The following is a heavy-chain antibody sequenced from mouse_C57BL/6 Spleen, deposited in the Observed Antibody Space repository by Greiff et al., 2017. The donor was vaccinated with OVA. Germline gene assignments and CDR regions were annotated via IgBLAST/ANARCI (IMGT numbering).Heavy chain of an antibody. J-gene: IGHJ4*01. CDR1: GFSFNTYA. D-gene: IGHD3-2*02. CDR2: IRSKSNNYAT. V-gene: IGHV10-1*01. Sequence: EVQLVESGGGLVQPKGSLKLSCAASGFSFNTYAMNWVRQAPGKGLEWVARIRSKSNNYATYYADSVKDRFTISRDDSESMLYLQMNNLKTEDTAMYYCVRQLRPPYYAMDYWGQGTSVTVSS. CDR3: VRQLRPPYYAMDY.